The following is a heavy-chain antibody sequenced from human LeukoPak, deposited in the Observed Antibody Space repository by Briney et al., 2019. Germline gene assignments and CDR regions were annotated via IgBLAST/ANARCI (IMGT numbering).Heavy chain of an antibody. CDR2: ISYDGSNK. CDR1: GFTFSSYA. Sequence: GSLRLSCAASGFTFSSYAMHWVRQAPGKGLEWVAVISYDGSNKYYADSVKGRFTISRDNAKNSLYLQMNSLRAEDTAVYYCARAHSSGYPDYFDYWGQGTLVTVSS. V-gene: IGHV3-30-3*01. D-gene: IGHD3-22*01. J-gene: IGHJ4*02. CDR3: ARAHSSGYPDYFDY.